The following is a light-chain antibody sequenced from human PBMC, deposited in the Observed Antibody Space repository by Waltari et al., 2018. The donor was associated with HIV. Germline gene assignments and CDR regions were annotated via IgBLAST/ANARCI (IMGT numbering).Light chain of an antibody. J-gene: IGLJ3*02. CDR3: AARDDSLNVWV. CDR1: TSNVGSTP. Sequence: QSFLTQPPSASGTPGRRVVISCSGTTSNVGSTPVNCYRQVPGTAPKLLMFSNNQRPSGVTDRFSGSKSGTSASLAIKGLQSEDEADYYCAARDDSLNVWVFGGGTKLTVL. V-gene: IGLV1-44*01. CDR2: SNN.